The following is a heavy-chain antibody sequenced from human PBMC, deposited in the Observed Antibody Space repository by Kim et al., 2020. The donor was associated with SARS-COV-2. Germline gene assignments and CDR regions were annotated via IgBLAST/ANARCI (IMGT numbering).Heavy chain of an antibody. Sequence: GGSLRLSCAASGFTFSSYGMHWVRQAPGKGLEWVAVISYDGSNKYYADSVKGRFTISRDNSKNTLYLQMNSLRAEDTAVYYCAKDSGGIQLWPSQPLWGSPYYGMDVWGQGTTLTVSS. CDR1: GFTFSSYG. V-gene: IGHV3-30*18. CDR3: AKDSGGIQLWPSQPLWGSPYYGMDV. D-gene: IGHD5-18*01. CDR2: ISYDGSNK. J-gene: IGHJ6*02.